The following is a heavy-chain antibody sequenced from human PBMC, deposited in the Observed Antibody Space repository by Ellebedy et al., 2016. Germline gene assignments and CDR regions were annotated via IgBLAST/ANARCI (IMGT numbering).Heavy chain of an antibody. D-gene: IGHD5-18*01. V-gene: IGHV4-61*01. CDR2: IYYSGST. CDR3: ARDVNAAAMVTGSGAFDI. Sequence: SETLSLTXTVSGGSVSSGSYYWSWIRQPPGKGLEWIGYIYYSGSTNYNPSLKSRVTISVDTSKNQFSLKLSSVTAADTAVYYCARDVNAAAMVTGSGAFDIWGQGTMVTVSS. CDR1: GGSVSSGSYY. J-gene: IGHJ3*02.